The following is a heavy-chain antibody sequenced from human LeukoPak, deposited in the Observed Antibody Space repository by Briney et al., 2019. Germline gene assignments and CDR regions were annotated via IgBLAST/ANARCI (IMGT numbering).Heavy chain of an antibody. J-gene: IGHJ4*02. D-gene: IGHD1-1*01. CDR1: GLTFNEFD. V-gene: IGHV3-23*01. CDR3: ARDQDDFPY. Sequence: GGSLRLSCAASGLTFNEFDMSWVRQAPGKGLEWVSSISGSGHDTHYADSVKGRFTISRDNSKNTLDLQMTSLRAEDTALYYYARDQDDFPYWGQGTMVIASS. CDR2: ISGSGHDT.